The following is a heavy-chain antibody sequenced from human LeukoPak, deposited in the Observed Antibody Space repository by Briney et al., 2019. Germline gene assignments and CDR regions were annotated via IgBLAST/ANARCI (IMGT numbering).Heavy chain of an antibody. CDR3: ARGRGVAGFAEMAAFDY. Sequence: PGGSLRLSCAASGFTFSSYAMHWVRQAPGKGLEYVSAISSNGGSTYYANSVKGRFTISRDNSKNTLYLRMGSLRAEDMAVYYCARGRGVAGFAEMAAFDYWGQGTLVTVSS. J-gene: IGHJ4*02. D-gene: IGHD5-24*01. CDR1: GFTFSSYA. V-gene: IGHV3-64*01. CDR2: ISSNGGST.